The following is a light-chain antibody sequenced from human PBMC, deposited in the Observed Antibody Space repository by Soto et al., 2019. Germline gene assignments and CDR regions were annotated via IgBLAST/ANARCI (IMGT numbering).Light chain of an antibody. J-gene: IGLJ1*01. Sequence: QLVLTQPASVSGSPGQSITISCTGTSSDVGGYNSVAWYQQHPGKAPKLLIYEVSKWPAGVSHRFSGSRSGNTASLTISGLQAEDEADYYCSSFTGSNTRVFGTGTKLTVL. CDR1: SSDVGGYNS. V-gene: IGLV2-14*01. CDR2: EVS. CDR3: SSFTGSNTRV.